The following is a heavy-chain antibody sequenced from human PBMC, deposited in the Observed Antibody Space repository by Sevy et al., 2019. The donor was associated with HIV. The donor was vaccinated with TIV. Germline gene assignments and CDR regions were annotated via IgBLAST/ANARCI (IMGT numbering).Heavy chain of an antibody. J-gene: IGHJ4*02. Sequence: GGSLRLSCAASGFAFYDYSMSWIRQAPGKGLEWVATLSFGCGKKNYAHSMKGRFTTSRDNSKNSFYLQMANLRVEDTALYYCAREGCTRPHDYWGQGTRVTVSS. CDR3: AREGCTRPHDY. CDR2: LSFGCGKK. V-gene: IGHV3-23*01. CDR1: GFAFYDYS. D-gene: IGHD2-8*01.